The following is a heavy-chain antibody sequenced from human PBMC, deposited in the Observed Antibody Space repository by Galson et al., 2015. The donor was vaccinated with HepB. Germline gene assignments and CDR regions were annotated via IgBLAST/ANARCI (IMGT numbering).Heavy chain of an antibody. CDR1: GFTFSSYA. CDR3: VKEGGWSPRYLDY. V-gene: IGHV3-64D*06. J-gene: IGHJ4*02. D-gene: IGHD6-19*01. CDR2: ISSNGGST. Sequence: SLRLSCAASGFTFSSYAMHWVRQAPGKGLEYVSAISSNGGSTYYADSVKGRFTISRDNSKNTLYLQMSSLRAEDTAVYYCVKEGGWSPRYLDYWGQGTLVTVSS.